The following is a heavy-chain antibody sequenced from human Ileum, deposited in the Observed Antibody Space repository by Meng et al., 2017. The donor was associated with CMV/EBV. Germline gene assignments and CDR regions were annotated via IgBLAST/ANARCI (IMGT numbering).Heavy chain of an antibody. CDR2: VASKGNT. Sequence: QVKPQGSGPGLVKPSQTLFLTCTVSGDSINSADHHWNWIRHPAGKGPEWIGRVASKGNTDYSPSLKSRVTIIVDTSASQFSLKLTSVTAADTAVYYCARDPKDGHSHFDSWGQGTLVTVSS. CDR1: GDSINSADHH. J-gene: IGHJ4*02. D-gene: IGHD5-24*01. V-gene: IGHV4-61*02. CDR3: ARDPKDGHSHFDS.